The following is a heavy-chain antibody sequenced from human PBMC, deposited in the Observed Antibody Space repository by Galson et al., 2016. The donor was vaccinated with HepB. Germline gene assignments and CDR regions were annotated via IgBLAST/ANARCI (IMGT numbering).Heavy chain of an antibody. CDR2: ISWDGGST. Sequence: SLRLSCAASGFTFDDYTMHWVRQAPGKGLEWVSLISWDGGSTYYADSVKGRFTISRDNSKNSLYLQMNSLRTEDTAFYYCARQDSYYYYAMDVWGLGTTVTVSS. CDR1: GFTFDDYT. J-gene: IGHJ6*02. CDR3: ARQDSYYYYAMDV. V-gene: IGHV3-43*01.